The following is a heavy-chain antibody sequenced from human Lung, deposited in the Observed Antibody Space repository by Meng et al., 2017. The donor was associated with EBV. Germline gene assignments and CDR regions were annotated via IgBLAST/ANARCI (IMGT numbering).Heavy chain of an antibody. Sequence: QVQLVQSGAEVRGPGASVTVPCKASGYNFTGYYLHWGRQAPGQGLEWMGWINTNTGNPTYAQGFTGRFVFSLDTSVSTAYLQISSLKAEDTAVYYCARGDYYDSSGLDYWGQGTLVTVSS. CDR1: GYNFTGYY. D-gene: IGHD3-22*01. V-gene: IGHV7-4-1*02. CDR2: INTNTGNP. J-gene: IGHJ4*02. CDR3: ARGDYYDSSGLDY.